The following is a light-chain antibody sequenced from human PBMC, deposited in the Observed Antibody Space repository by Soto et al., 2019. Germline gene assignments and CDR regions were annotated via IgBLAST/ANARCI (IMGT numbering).Light chain of an antibody. CDR3: SSFAGNNNLV. CDR1: SIDVGGYNY. CDR2: EVS. Sequence: QSALTQPPSASGSPGQSVTISCTGTSIDVGGYNYVSWYQQHPGKAPKLMISEVSKRPSGVPDRFSGSKSGNTASLTVSGLQAEYEADYYCSSFAGNNNLVFGGGTQLTVL. V-gene: IGLV2-8*01. J-gene: IGLJ2*01.